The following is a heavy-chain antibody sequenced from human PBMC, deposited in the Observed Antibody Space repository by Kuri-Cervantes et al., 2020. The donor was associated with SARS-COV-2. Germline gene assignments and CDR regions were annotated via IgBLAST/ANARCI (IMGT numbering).Heavy chain of an antibody. CDR3: VRRPDCTNGVCLIEGYGMDV. CDR2: SNAGNGNT. V-gene: IGHV1-3*02. CDR1: GYTFTSYA. Sequence: ASVKVSCKASGYTFTSYAMHWVRQAPGQRLEWMGWSNAGNGNTKYSQEFQGRVTMTRDTSISTAYMELSRLRSDDTAVYYCVRRPDCTNGVCLIEGYGMDVWGQGTTVTVSS. D-gene: IGHD2-8*01. J-gene: IGHJ6*02.